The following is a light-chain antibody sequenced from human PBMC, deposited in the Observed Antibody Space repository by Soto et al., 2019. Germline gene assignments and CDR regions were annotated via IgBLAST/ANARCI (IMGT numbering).Light chain of an antibody. J-gene: IGLJ1*01. CDR2: EVS. CDR3: CSYAGSSTSPYV. V-gene: IGLV2-23*02. Sequence: QSALTQPASVSGSPGQSITISCTGTSSDVGSYNLVSWYQQHPGKAPELMIYEVSKRPSGVSNRFSGSKSGNTASLTISGLQAEDEADYYCCSYAGSSTSPYVFGTGTKVTVL. CDR1: SSDVGSYNL.